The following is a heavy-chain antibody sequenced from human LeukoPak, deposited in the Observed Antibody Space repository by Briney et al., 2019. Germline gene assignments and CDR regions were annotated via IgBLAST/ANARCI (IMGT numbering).Heavy chain of an antibody. Sequence: PGGSLRLSCAASGFTFRTYAMSRVRQAPGKGLEWVSSIRSGGESTYYADSVKGRFTISRDNSRNTVFLQMKSLTAEDTAVYYCAKEVRESAWFYFDYWGQGTLATVSS. CDR1: GFTFRTYA. CDR2: IRSGGEST. J-gene: IGHJ4*02. V-gene: IGHV3-23*01. D-gene: IGHD3-10*01. CDR3: AKEVRESAWFYFDY.